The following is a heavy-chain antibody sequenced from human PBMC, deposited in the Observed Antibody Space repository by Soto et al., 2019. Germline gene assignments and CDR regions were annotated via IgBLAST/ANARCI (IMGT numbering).Heavy chain of an antibody. Sequence: QVTLKESGPVLVKPTEPLTLTCTVSGFSRSDSTVIVTWIRQPPGKALEWLAHILSNDEKSYNTSLKTRLTISKETPKSQVVRTMADIDPVDTATYYCTRVSGSGNYLIDPWGQGTLATVSS. J-gene: IGHJ5*02. D-gene: IGHD3-10*01. CDR2: ILSNDEK. CDR1: GFSRSDSTVI. V-gene: IGHV2-26*01. CDR3: TRVSGSGNYLIDP.